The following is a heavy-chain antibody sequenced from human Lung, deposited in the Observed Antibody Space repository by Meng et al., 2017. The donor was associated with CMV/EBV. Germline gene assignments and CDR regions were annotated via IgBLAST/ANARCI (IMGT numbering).Heavy chain of an antibody. CDR2: IYYSWST. CDR1: GGSSSSYY. J-gene: IGHJ6*02. Sequence: SETLSLXCAVSGGSSSSYYWSWIRQPPGKRLEWIGYIYYSWSTSYNPSLKSRVTISVVTSKNQFSLKLSSVTAADTAVYYCARGSGYYGSGSYYSRYYYGMDVXGQGXTVTVSS. CDR3: ARGSGYYGSGSYYSRYYYGMDV. V-gene: IGHV4-59*01. D-gene: IGHD3-10*01.